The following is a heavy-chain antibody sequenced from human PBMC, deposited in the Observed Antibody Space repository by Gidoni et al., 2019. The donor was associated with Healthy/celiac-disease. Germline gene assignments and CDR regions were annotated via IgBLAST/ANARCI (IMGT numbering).Heavy chain of an antibody. V-gene: IGHV4-34*01. CDR3: ARGLGYCTNGVCYSIAWFDP. J-gene: IGHJ5*02. CDR2: INHSGST. Sequence: QVQLQQWGAGQLKPAETLSLTCAVYGGSFRGYYWSWIRQPPGKGLEWIGEINHSGSTNYNPSLKSRVTISVDTSKNQFSLKLSSVTAADTAVYYCARGLGYCTNGVCYSIAWFDPWGQATLVTVSS. CDR1: GGSFRGYY. D-gene: IGHD2-8*01.